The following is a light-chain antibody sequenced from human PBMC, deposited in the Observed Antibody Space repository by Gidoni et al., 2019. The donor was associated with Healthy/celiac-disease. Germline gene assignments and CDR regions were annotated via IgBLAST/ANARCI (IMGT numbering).Light chain of an antibody. J-gene: IGKJ2*04. CDR2: GAS. Sequence: DIVMTQSPATLSVSPGERATLSCRASQSVSSNLAWYPQKPGQAPRLLIYGASTRATGIPARFSGSGSGTEFTLTISSLQSEDFAVYYCQPYNNWPGSFGQGTKLEIK. V-gene: IGKV3-15*01. CDR1: QSVSSN. CDR3: QPYNNWPGS.